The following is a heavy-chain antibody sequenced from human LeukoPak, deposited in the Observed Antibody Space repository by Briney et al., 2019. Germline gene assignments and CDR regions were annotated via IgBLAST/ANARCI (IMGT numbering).Heavy chain of an antibody. Sequence: GRSLRLSCAASGFTFSSYAMHWVRQAPGKGLEWVAVISYDGSNKYYADSVKGRFTISRDNSKNTLYLRMDSLRAEDTAVYYCARSQQWLVDDAFDIWGQGTMVTVSS. CDR2: ISYDGSNK. CDR3: ARSQQWLVDDAFDI. V-gene: IGHV3-30-3*01. J-gene: IGHJ3*02. D-gene: IGHD6-19*01. CDR1: GFTFSSYA.